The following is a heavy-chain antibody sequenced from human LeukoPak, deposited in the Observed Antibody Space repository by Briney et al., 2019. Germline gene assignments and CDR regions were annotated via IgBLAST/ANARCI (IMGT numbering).Heavy chain of an antibody. CDR2: INSDGSST. D-gene: IGHD4-17*01. V-gene: IGHV3-74*01. CDR3: AKLLNDYGDYYFDY. J-gene: IGHJ4*02. Sequence: GGSLRLSCAASGFTFSSYWMHWVRQAPGKGLVWVSRINSDGSSTSYADSVKGRFTISRDNSKNTLYLQVNSLRAEDTAVYYCAKLLNDYGDYYFDYWGQGTLVTVSS. CDR1: GFTFSSYW.